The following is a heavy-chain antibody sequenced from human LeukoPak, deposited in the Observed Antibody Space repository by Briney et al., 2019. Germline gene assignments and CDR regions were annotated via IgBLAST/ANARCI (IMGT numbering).Heavy chain of an antibody. Sequence: SVKVSCKASGGTFNSYAISWVGQAPGQGVEWMGRIIPIFGTANYAQKFQGRVTITTDESTSTAYMELSSLRSEDTAVYYCARDTDGSGSLLDYWGQGTLVTVSS. CDR2: IIPIFGTA. D-gene: IGHD3-10*01. V-gene: IGHV1-69*05. J-gene: IGHJ4*02. CDR3: ARDTDGSGSLLDY. CDR1: GGTFNSYA.